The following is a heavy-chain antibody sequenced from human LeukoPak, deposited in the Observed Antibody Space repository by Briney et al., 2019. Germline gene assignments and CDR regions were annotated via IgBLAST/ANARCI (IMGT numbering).Heavy chain of an antibody. CDR3: ARDKDPTVFDY. D-gene: IGHD2-15*01. CDR1: GFTFSSHW. Sequence: GGSLRLSCAASGFTFSSHWMHWVRQAPGKGLVWVSGIKTDGNDTAYEDSVKGRFTISRDNAKNTLYLQMNSLSAEDTAVYYCARDKDPTVFDYWGQGTLVTVSS. CDR2: IKTDGNDT. V-gene: IGHV3-74*01. J-gene: IGHJ4*02.